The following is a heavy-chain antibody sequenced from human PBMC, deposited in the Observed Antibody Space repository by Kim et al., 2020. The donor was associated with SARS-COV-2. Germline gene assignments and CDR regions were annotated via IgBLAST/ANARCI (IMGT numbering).Heavy chain of an antibody. Sequence: SLQSQVTISVGTSKNQFSLKLSSVTAADTAVYYCARSDSSGLSPNAFDIWGQGTMVTVSS. CDR3: ARSDSSGLSPNAFDI. J-gene: IGHJ3*02. V-gene: IGHV4-34*01. D-gene: IGHD6-19*01.